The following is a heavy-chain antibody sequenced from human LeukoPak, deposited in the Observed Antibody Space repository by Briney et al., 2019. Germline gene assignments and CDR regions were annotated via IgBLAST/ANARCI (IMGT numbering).Heavy chain of an antibody. Sequence: GGSLRLSCAASGFTFSSYAMHWVRQAPGKGLEWVAVISYDGSNKYYADSVKGRFTISRDNAKNSLYLQMNSLRAEDTAVYYCARDLGYSSSWTRWFDPWGQGTLVTVSS. CDR3: ARDLGYSSSWTRWFDP. D-gene: IGHD6-13*01. CDR2: ISYDGSNK. V-gene: IGHV3-30*04. J-gene: IGHJ5*02. CDR1: GFTFSSYA.